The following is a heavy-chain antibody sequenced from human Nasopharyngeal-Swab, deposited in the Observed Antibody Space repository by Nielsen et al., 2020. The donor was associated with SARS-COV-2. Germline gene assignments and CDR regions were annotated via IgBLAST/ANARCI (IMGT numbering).Heavy chain of an antibody. J-gene: IGHJ4*02. Sequence: ASVKVSCKASGYTFTSFSIHWVRQSPGQGLAWVGRIGTNSGGTLYAQRFRGRVTMTRDTSVATAYMELSDLRSDDTAVYYCARDSPASRGDYWGQGTLVTVSS. CDR3: ARDSPASRGDY. V-gene: IGHV1-2*06. CDR2: IGTNSGGT. CDR1: GYTFTSFS. D-gene: IGHD5-24*01.